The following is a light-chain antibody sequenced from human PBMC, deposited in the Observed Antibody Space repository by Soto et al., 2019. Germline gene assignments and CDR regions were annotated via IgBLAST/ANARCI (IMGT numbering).Light chain of an antibody. Sequence: DIVVTQSPLSLPVTPGEPASISCRSSQSLLNSNGYNYLDWYLQKPGQSPQLLIYLGSNRASGVPDRFSGSGSGTDFTLKISRVEAEDVGLYYCLQHNSYPLTFGGGTKVDIK. CDR2: LGS. J-gene: IGKJ4*01. CDR1: QSLLNSNGYNY. V-gene: IGKV2-28*01. CDR3: LQHNSYPLT.